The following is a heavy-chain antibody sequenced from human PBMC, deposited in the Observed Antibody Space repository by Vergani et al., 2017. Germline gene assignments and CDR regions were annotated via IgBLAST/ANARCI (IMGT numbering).Heavy chain of an antibody. CDR2: ISAYNGNT. J-gene: IGHJ6*02. CDR3: ARDPDIVVVPAAPYYYYYYGMDV. Sequence: QVQLVESGAEVKKPGASVKVSCKASGYTFTSYGISWVRQAPGQGLEWMGWISAYNGNTNYAQKLQGRVTMTTDTSTSTAYMELRSLRSDDTAVYYCARDPDIVVVPAAPYYYYYYGMDVWGQXP. CDR1: GYTFTSYG. D-gene: IGHD2-2*01. V-gene: IGHV1-18*04.